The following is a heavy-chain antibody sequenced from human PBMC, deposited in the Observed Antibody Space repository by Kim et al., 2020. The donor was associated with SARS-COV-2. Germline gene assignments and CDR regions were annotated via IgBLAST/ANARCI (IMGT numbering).Heavy chain of an antibody. CDR3: AKVELLWFGDPLSGPLDY. D-gene: IGHD3-10*01. J-gene: IGHJ4*02. Sequence: GGSLRLSCAASGFTFSSYAMSWVRQAPGKGLEWVSAISGSGGSTYYADSVKGRFTISRDNSKNTLYLQMNSLRAEDTAVYYCAKVELLWFGDPLSGPLDYWGQGTLVTVSS. V-gene: IGHV3-23*01. CDR1: GFTFSSYA. CDR2: ISGSGGST.